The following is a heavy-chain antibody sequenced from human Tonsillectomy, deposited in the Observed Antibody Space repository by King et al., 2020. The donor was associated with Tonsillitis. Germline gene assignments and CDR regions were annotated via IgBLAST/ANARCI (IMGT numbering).Heavy chain of an antibody. CDR2: IRQDGSEK. CDR3: ARGLGSNYGGGDY. J-gene: IGHJ4*02. Sequence: VQLVQSGGGLVQPGGSLRLSCAASGFTFSTYWMSWVRQALGKGLEWVANIRQDGSEKYYVDSVKGRFTISRDSAENSLYLQMNSLRAEDTAVYYCARGLGSNYGGGDYWGQGTLVTVSS. CDR1: GFTFSTYW. D-gene: IGHD1-26*01. V-gene: IGHV3-7*03.